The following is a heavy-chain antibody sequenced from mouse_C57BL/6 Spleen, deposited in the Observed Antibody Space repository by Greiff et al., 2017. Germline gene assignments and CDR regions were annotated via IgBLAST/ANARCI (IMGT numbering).Heavy chain of an antibody. V-gene: IGHV1-82*01. CDR1: GYAFSSSW. J-gene: IGHJ1*03. CDR2: IYPGDGDT. CDR3: ARCLITTVVEGYFDV. D-gene: IGHD1-1*01. Sequence: VMLVESGPELVKPGASVKISCKASGYAFSSSWMNWVKQRPGKGLEWIGRIYPGDGDTNYNGKFKGKATLTADKSSSTAYMQLSSLTSEDSAVYFCARCLITTVVEGYFDVWGTGTTVTVSS.